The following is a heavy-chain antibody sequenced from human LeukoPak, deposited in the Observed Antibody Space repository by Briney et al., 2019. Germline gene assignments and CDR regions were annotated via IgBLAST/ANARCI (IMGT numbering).Heavy chain of an antibody. V-gene: IGHV4-4*07. D-gene: IGHD6-13*01. CDR2: IYTSGST. CDR1: GGSISSYY. CDR3: ARDVAAAGTRWFDP. J-gene: IGHJ5*02. Sequence: SETLSLTCTVSGGSISSYYWSWIRQPAGKGLEWIGRIYTSGSTNYSPSLKSRVTMSVDTSKNQVSLTLSSVTAADAAVYYCARDVAAAGTRWFDPWGQGTLVTVSS.